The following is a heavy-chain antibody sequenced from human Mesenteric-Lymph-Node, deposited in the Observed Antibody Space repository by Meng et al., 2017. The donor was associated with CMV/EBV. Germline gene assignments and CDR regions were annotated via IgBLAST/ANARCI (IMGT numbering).Heavy chain of an antibody. J-gene: IGHJ6*02. Sequence: SVKVSCKASGYTFTGYYMHWVRQAPGQGLEWMGGIIPILGIANYAQKFQGRVTITADKSTSTAYMELSSLRSEDTAVYYCARGTAARRNYYYYGMDVWGQGTTVTVSS. V-gene: IGHV1-69*10. D-gene: IGHD6-6*01. CDR1: GYTFTGYY. CDR3: ARGTAARRNYYYYGMDV. CDR2: IIPILGIA.